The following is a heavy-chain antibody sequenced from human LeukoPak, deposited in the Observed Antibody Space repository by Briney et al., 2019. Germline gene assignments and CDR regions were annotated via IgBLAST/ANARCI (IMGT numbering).Heavy chain of an antibody. D-gene: IGHD3-16*02. CDR2: INHSGST. Sequence: SETLSLTCAVYGGSFSGYYWNWIRQPPGKGLEWIGEINHSGSTDYNPSLKSRVTISVDTSKNQFSLKLSSVTAADTAVYYCARLSWNWFDPWGQGTLVTVSS. CDR3: ARLSWNWFDP. CDR1: GGSFSGYY. J-gene: IGHJ5*02. V-gene: IGHV4-34*01.